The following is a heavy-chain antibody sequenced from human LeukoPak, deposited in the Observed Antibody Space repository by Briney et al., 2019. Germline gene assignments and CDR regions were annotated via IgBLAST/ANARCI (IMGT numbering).Heavy chain of an antibody. Sequence: GGFLRLSCAASGFTFSSYGVHWVRQAPGKGLEWVAFIRYDGSNKYYADSVKGRFTISRDNSKNTLYLQMNSLRAEDTAVYYCAKDRFYHGSSTKGYWGQGTLVTVSS. V-gene: IGHV3-30*02. J-gene: IGHJ4*02. D-gene: IGHD3-10*01. CDR2: IRYDGSNK. CDR1: GFTFSSYG. CDR3: AKDRFYHGSSTKGY.